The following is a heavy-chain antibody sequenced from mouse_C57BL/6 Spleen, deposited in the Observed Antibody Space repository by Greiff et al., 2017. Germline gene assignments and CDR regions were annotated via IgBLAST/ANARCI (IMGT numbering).Heavy chain of an antibody. D-gene: IGHD2-1*01. V-gene: IGHV1-55*01. CDR1: GYTFTSYW. CDR3: ARGGGNFWFAY. Sequence: QVQLKQPGAELVKPGASVKMSCKASGYTFTSYWITWVKQRPGQGLEWIGDIYPGSGSTNYNEKFKGKATLTVDQSSSTAYMQLNSLTSEDSAVYYCARGGGNFWFAYWGQGTLVTVSA. CDR2: IYPGSGST. J-gene: IGHJ3*01.